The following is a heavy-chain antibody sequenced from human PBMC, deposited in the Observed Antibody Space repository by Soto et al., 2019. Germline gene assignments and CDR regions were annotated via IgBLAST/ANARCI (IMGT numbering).Heavy chain of an antibody. V-gene: IGHV4-34*01. D-gene: IGHD2-15*01. CDR1: GGSFSGYY. CDR3: ARGREVVVVAATLDY. J-gene: IGHJ4*02. CDR2: INHSGST. Sequence: SETLSLTCAVYGGSFSGYYWSWIRQPPGKGLEWIGEINHSGSTNYNPSLKSRVTISVDTSKNQFSLKLSSVTAADTAVYYCARGREVVVVAATLDYWGQGTLVTVSS.